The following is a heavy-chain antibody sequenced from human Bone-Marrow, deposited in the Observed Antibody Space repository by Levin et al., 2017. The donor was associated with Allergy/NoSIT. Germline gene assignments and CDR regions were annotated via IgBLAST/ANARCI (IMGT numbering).Heavy chain of an antibody. J-gene: IGHJ6*02. CDR2: IYYTGST. V-gene: IGHV4-31*03. Sequence: SETLSLTCTVSGDSISSGHYYWSWIRQHPGKGLEWIGYIYYTGSTYYNPSLKSRVTISVDTSKNQFSLNLNSVTAGDKAVYFCARDRSYYYYGVDVWGQGTTVTVSS. CDR3: ARDRSYYYYGVDV. CDR1: GDSISSGHYY.